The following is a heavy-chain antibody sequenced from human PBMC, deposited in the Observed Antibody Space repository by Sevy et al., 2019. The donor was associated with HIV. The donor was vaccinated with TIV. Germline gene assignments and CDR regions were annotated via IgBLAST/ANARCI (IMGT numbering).Heavy chain of an antibody. CDR1: GFAFSRYG. CDR3: ARDPLYYSHRDSYHLKYYFDY. V-gene: IGHV3-33*01. Sequence: GGSLRLSCGASGFAFSRYGMHWVRLAPGKGLEWVADRWHDGNYKDYADSVKGRFTISRDNSKNTLYLQMNSLRGDDSAVYFCARDPLYYSHRDSYHLKYYFDYWGQGTQVTVSS. J-gene: IGHJ4*02. CDR2: RWHDGNYK. D-gene: IGHD3-10*01.